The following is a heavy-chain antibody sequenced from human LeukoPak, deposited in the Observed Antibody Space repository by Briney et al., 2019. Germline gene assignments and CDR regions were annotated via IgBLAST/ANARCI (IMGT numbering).Heavy chain of an antibody. CDR2: IYYSGTT. CDR1: GGSITSGGYY. J-gene: IGHJ4*02. CDR3: ARGSTGDKSNN. Sequence: SETLSLNCTVSGGSITSGGYYWSWIRQLPGKGLEWIGYIYYSGTTSYNPSLKSRLTISLDTSENQFSLKLSSVTAADTAVYYCARGSTGDKSNNWGQGTLVTVSS. V-gene: IGHV4-31*03. D-gene: IGHD7-27*01.